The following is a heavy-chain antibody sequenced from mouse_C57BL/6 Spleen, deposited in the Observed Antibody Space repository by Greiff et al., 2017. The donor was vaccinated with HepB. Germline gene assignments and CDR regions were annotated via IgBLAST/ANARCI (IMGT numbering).Heavy chain of an antibody. CDR2: INPSTGGT. CDR3: ARRGYYYGSSYYAMDY. J-gene: IGHJ4*01. D-gene: IGHD1-1*01. CDR1: GYSFTGYY. Sequence: VQLQQSGPELVKPGASVKISCKASGYSFTGYYMNWVKQSPEKSLEWIGEINPSTGGTTYNQKFKAKATLTVDKSSSTAYMQLKSLTSEDSAVYYCARRGYYYGSSYYAMDYGGQGTSVTVSS. V-gene: IGHV1-42*01.